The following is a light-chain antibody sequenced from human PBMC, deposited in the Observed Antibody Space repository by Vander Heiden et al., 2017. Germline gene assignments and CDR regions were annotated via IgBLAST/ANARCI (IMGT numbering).Light chain of an antibody. CDR3: QAWDSSTVV. Sequence: SYELTQPPSVSVSPAQTASITCSGDKLGNKYACLYQQKPGQAPVLVIYQDSKRPSGIPERFSGSNSGNTATLTISGTQAMDEAHYYCQAWDSSTVVFGGGTKLTVL. CDR1: KLGNKY. V-gene: IGLV3-1*01. J-gene: IGLJ2*01. CDR2: QDS.